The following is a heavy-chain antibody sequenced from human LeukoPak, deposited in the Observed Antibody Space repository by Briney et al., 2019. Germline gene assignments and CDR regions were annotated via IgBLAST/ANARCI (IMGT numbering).Heavy chain of an antibody. J-gene: IGHJ4*02. D-gene: IGHD2-15*01. CDR1: GGSIGSGGYS. CDR2: IYHSGST. Sequence: PSETLSLTCAVSGGSIGSGGYSWSWIRQPPGKGLEWIGYIYHSGSTYYNPSLKSRVTISVDRSKNQFSLKLSSVTAADTAVYFCARAPERLAAIDYWGQGTLVTVSS. CDR3: ARAPERLAAIDY. V-gene: IGHV4-30-2*01.